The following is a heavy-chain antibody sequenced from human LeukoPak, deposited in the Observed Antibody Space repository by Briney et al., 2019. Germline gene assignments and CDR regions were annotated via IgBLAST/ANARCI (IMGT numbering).Heavy chain of an antibody. D-gene: IGHD7-27*01. CDR1: GYTLTNYY. Sequence: ASVKVSCKASGYTLTNYYMEWVRQAPGQGLEWMGTINPSGGRTRYAQKFHGRVTLTRDTSTTTIHMELSSLRSDDTAVYYCARRLGISDPYYFDYWGQGTLVTVSS. CDR3: ARRLGISDPYYFDY. CDR2: INPSGGRT. J-gene: IGHJ4*02. V-gene: IGHV1-46*01.